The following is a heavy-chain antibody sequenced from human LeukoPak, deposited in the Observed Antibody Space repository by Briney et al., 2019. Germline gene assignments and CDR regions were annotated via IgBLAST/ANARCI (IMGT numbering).Heavy chain of an antibody. J-gene: IGHJ4*02. D-gene: IGHD3-16*01. CDR3: ATDPLAQKGQYYFDY. V-gene: IGHV3-33*08. Sequence: GGSLRLSCAASGFTFRDHYMDWVRQAPGKGLEWVAVIWYDGSNKYYADSVKGRFTISRDNSKNTLYLQMNSLRAEDTAVYYCATDPLAQKGQYYFDYWGQGTLVTVSS. CDR1: GFTFRDHY. CDR2: IWYDGSNK.